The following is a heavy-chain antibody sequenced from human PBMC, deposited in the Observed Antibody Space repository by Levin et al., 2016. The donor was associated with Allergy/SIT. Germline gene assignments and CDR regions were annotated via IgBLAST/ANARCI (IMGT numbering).Heavy chain of an antibody. J-gene: IGHJ4*02. Sequence: SETLSLTCTVSGGSISSYYWSWIRQPPGKGLEWIGYIYYSGSTNYNPSLKSRVTISVDTSKNQFSLKLSSVTAADTAVYYCARAYCSSTSCYLDYWGQGTLVTVSS. V-gene: IGHV4-59*01. CDR3: ARAYCSSTSCYLDY. D-gene: IGHD2-2*01. CDR1: GGSISSYY. CDR2: IYYSGST.